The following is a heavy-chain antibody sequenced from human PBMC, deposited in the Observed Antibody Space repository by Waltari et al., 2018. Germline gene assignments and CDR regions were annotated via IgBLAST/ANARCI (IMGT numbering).Heavy chain of an antibody. CDR2: IVASAATT. CDR1: GFTFSSYA. J-gene: IGHJ6*02. CDR3: AKREYQLPYFGMDV. D-gene: IGHD2-2*01. V-gene: IGHV3-23*01. Sequence: EVQLLESGGGLVQPGGSLRLSCAASGFTFSSYAMSWVRQAPGKGLEWVSAIVASAATTFYAVSDKFRFTISMDTSNDMVHLQMDSLRAEDTAVYYCAKREYQLPYFGMDVWGQGTTVIVSS.